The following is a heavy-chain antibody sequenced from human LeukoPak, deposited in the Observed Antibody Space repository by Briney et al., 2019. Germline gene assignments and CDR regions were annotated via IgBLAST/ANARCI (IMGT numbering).Heavy chain of an antibody. J-gene: IGHJ4*02. V-gene: IGHV1-69*05. CDR3: ARAWVGSSGWYSPYYFDY. CDR1: GGTFSSYA. Sequence: SVKVSCKASGGTFSSYAISWVRQAPGQGLEWMGGIIPIVGTANYAQKFQGRVTITTDESTSTAYMELSSLRSEDTAVYYCARAWVGSSGWYSPYYFDYWGQGTLVTVSS. CDR2: IIPIVGTA. D-gene: IGHD6-19*01.